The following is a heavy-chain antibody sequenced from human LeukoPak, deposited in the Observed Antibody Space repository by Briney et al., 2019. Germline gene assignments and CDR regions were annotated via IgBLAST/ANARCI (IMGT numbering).Heavy chain of an antibody. V-gene: IGHV3-21*01. Sequence: GGSLRLSCAASGFTFSSYSVNWVRQAPGKGLEWVSSISSSSSYIYYADSVKGRFTISRDNAKNSLYLQMNSLRAEDTAVYYCARAEGDVVVETCMDVWGQGTTVTVSS. CDR1: GFTFSSYS. D-gene: IGHD2-15*01. J-gene: IGHJ6*02. CDR2: ISSSSSYI. CDR3: ARAEGDVVVETCMDV.